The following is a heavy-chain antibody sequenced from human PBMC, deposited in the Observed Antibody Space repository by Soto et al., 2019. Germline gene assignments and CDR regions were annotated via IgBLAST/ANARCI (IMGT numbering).Heavy chain of an antibody. CDR1: GFTFSSYG. V-gene: IGHV3-33*01. D-gene: IGHD2-2*01. J-gene: IGHJ6*02. Sequence: QVQLVESGGGVVQPGRSLRLSCAASGFTFSSYGMHWVRQAPGKGLEWVAVIWYDGSNKYYADSVKGRFTISRDNSKNPLYLQMNSLRAEETAVYYCARDPPHCSSTSCYEGYYYGMDVWGQGTTVTVSS. CDR2: IWYDGSNK. CDR3: ARDPPHCSSTSCYEGYYYGMDV.